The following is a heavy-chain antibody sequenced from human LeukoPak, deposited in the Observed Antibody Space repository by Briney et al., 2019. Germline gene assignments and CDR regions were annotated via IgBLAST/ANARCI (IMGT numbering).Heavy chain of an antibody. D-gene: IGHD6-19*01. V-gene: IGHV3-53*01. CDR3: ARDGRYSSGWYYFDY. J-gene: IGHJ4*02. CDR2: IYSGGST. Sequence: GGSLRLSCAASGFTVSSNYMSWVRQAPGKGLEWVSVIYSGGSTYYADSAKGRFTTSRDNSKNTLYLQMNSLRAEDTAVYYCARDGRYSSGWYYFDYWGQGTLVTVSS. CDR1: GFTVSSNY.